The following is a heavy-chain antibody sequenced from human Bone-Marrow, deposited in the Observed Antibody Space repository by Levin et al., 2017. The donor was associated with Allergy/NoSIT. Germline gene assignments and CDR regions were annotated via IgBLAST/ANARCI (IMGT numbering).Heavy chain of an antibody. CDR2: IFSSGST. CDR1: GGSIRSYY. Sequence: SQTLSLTCTVSGGSIRSYYWSWIRQPAGKGLEWIGRIFSSGSTNYNPSLKSRVTMSVDTSKNQFSLKFNAVTAADTAMYYCARNVLDGFDLWGQGTKVIVSS. J-gene: IGHJ3*01. V-gene: IGHV4-4*07. CDR3: ARNVLDGFDL.